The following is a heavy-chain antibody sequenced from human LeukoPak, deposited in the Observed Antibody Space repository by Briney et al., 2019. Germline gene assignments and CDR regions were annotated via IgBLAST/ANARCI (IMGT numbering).Heavy chain of an antibody. Sequence: SETLSLTCTVSGGSISSYYWSWIRQPPGKGLEWIGYIYTSGSTNYNPSLKSRVTISVDTSKNQFSLKLSSVTAADTAVYYCARSLQGFSLIYYYYYYYMDVWGKGTTVTVSS. V-gene: IGHV4-4*09. J-gene: IGHJ6*03. CDR2: IYTSGST. CDR1: GGSISSYY. CDR3: ARSLQGFSLIYYYYYYYMDV. D-gene: IGHD3-16*01.